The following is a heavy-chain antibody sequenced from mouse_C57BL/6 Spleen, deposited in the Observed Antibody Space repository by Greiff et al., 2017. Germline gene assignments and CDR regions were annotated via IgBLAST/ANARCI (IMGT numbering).Heavy chain of an antibody. D-gene: IGHD2-1*01. CDR3: ARGAYGNPFAY. Sequence: EVQLVESGAELVKPGASVKLSCTASGFNIKDYYMHWVKQRTEQGLEWIGRIDPEDGETKYAPKFQGKATITADTSSNTAYLQLSSLTSEDTAVYYCARGAYGNPFAYWGQGTLVTVSA. V-gene: IGHV14-2*01. CDR1: GFNIKDYY. J-gene: IGHJ3*01. CDR2: IDPEDGET.